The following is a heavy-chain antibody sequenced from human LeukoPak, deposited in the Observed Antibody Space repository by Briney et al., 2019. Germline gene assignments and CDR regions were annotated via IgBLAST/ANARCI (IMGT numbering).Heavy chain of an antibody. Sequence: SETLSLTCAVYGGSFSGYYWSWIRQPPGKGLEWIGEIYHSGSTNYNPSLKSRVTISVDKSKNQFSLRLSSVTAADTAVYYCAREVYYMDVWGKGTTVTVSS. CDR2: IYHSGST. CDR1: GGSFSGYY. V-gene: IGHV4-34*01. CDR3: AREVYYMDV. J-gene: IGHJ6*03.